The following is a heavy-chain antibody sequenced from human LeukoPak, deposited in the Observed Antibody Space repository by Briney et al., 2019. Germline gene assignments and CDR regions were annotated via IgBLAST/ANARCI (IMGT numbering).Heavy chain of an antibody. CDR1: GYSFTSYW. D-gene: IGHD3-22*01. V-gene: IGHV5-51*01. J-gene: IGHJ4*02. CDR3: ARSYDSSGYINPFDY. CDR2: IYPGDSDT. Sequence: GESLKISCKGSGYSFTSYWIGWVRQMPGKGLEWMGIIYPGDSDTRYSPSFQGQVTISADKSISTAYLQWSSLKASDTAMYYRARSYDSSGYINPFDYWGQGTLVTVSS.